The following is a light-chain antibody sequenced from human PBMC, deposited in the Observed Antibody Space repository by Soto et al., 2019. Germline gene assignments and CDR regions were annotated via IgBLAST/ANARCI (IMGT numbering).Light chain of an antibody. CDR3: QQYKTYAWT. CDR1: QTVDTW. Sequence: DIQMTQSPSTLSASVGDRVTITCRASQTVDTWLAWYQQKPGKAPKILIYKASSLESGVPSRFSGSGSGTEFTLTISSPQPDDFATYYCQQYKTYAWTFGQGTKVEIK. V-gene: IGKV1-5*03. CDR2: KAS. J-gene: IGKJ1*01.